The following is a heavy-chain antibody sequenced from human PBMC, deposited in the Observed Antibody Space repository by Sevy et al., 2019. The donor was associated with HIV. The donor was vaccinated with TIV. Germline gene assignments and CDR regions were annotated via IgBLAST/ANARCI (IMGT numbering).Heavy chain of an antibody. V-gene: IGHV3-33*01. CDR3: ARERDENSSGWSVPFDN. Sequence: GGSLRLSCATSGFSFNTYGMHWVRQAPGKGLEWVAGIWYDGSKKQYAYSVKGRFTISRDNSKNTMYLQMNSLRVEDTALFYCARERDENSSGWSVPFDNWGQGTLVTVSS. J-gene: IGHJ4*02. D-gene: IGHD6-19*01. CDR1: GFSFNTYG. CDR2: IWYDGSKK.